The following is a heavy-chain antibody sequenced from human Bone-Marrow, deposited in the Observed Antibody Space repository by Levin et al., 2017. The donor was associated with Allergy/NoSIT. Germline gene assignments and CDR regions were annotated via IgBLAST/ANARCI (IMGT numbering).Heavy chain of an antibody. V-gene: IGHV3-23*01. D-gene: IGHD2-15*01. CDR3: ARDRVVVVGLFQS. CDR1: GFHFTTHA. J-gene: IGHJ5*02. CDR2: ISGSGDST. Sequence: LSLTCAASGFHFTTHAMSWVRPAPGQGLEWVSAISGSGDSTFYSESVKGRFTISRDNSKNTFSLQMNNLRAEDTGIYYCARDRVVVVGLFQSWGQGTQVTVSS.